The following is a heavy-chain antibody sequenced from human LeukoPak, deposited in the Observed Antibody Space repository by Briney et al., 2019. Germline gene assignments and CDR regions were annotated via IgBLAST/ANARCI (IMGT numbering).Heavy chain of an antibody. J-gene: IGHJ4*02. CDR1: GYSFTIYD. CDR3: ARGWGPTPIHYFDY. D-gene: IGHD3-16*01. V-gene: IGHV1-8*01. CDR2: VNTATGNT. Sequence: ASVKVSCKTSGYSFTIYDINWLRQAPGQGPEWMGWVNTATGNTGYAQKFQGRVSMTRDTSRTTAYMELRSLTSEDTAVYFCARGWGPTPIHYFDYWGQGSLVTVSP.